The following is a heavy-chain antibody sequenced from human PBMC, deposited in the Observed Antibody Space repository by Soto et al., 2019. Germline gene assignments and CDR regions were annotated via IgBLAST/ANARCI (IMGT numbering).Heavy chain of an antibody. D-gene: IGHD6-6*01. CDR1: GYTFTSYG. CDR2: ISAYNGNT. Sequence: ASAKVSCKGXGYTFTSYGISWLRHYTGQWLEWMGWISAYNGNTNYAQKLQGRVTMTTDTSTRTGYMELRSLRSDDTAVYYCARVNPESMAAVYYYYGMDVWGQGTTVTVSS. CDR3: ARVNPESMAAVYYYYGMDV. V-gene: IGHV1-18*01. J-gene: IGHJ6*02.